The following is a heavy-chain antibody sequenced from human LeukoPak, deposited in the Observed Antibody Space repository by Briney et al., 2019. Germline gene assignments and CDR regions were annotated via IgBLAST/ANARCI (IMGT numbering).Heavy chain of an antibody. D-gene: IGHD2-2*01. V-gene: IGHV3-30*01. CDR1: GFTFSSYS. Sequence: GGSLRLSCAVSGFTFSSYSMHWVRQAPGTSLEWVAFISYDGSKKYYADSVKGRFNISRDNSKNTLYLEMNSLRTEDTAVYYCARDNDHVYCTDISCSAALGYWGQGTLITVSS. CDR2: ISYDGSKK. CDR3: ARDNDHVYCTDISCSAALGY. J-gene: IGHJ4*02.